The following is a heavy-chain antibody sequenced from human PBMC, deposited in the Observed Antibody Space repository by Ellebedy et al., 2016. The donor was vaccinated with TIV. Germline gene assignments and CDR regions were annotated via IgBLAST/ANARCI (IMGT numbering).Heavy chain of an antibody. CDR2: IYPGDSDT. D-gene: IGHD6-19*01. CDR3: ARLATYHSSGWYGYYYGMDV. V-gene: IGHV5-51*01. CDR1: GYSFTSYW. J-gene: IGHJ6*02. Sequence: GESLKISXKGSGYSFTSYWIGWVRQMPGKGLEWMGIIYPGDSDTRYSPSFQGQVTISADKSISTAYLQWSSLKASDTAMYYCARLATYHSSGWYGYYYGMDVWGQGTTVTVSS.